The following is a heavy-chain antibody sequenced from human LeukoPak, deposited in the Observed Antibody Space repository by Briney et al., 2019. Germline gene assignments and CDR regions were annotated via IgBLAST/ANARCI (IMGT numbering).Heavy chain of an antibody. CDR3: ATAAPTGIAAAGPFDY. CDR2: IYHSGST. Sequence: SETLSLTCAVSGGSISSSNWWSWVRQPPGKGLEWIGEIYHSGSTNYNPSLKSRVTISVDKSKNQFSLKLSSVTAADTAVYYCATAAPTGIAAAGPFDYWGQGTLVTVSS. CDR1: GGSISSSNW. V-gene: IGHV4-4*02. D-gene: IGHD6-13*01. J-gene: IGHJ4*02.